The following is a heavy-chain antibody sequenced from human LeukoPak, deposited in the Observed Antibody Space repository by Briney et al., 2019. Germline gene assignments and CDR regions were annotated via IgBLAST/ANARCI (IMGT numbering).Heavy chain of an antibody. CDR2: IVPGGST. J-gene: IGHJ4*02. Sequence: SETLSLTCAVSGASIRNYHWSWIRQPAGRGLEWIGRIVPGGSTNYNPSLKGRVTMSVDTSKNHFSLKLSSVTAADAAVYYCAKEGAAPGPDFDHWGQGTLVIVSS. D-gene: IGHD6-13*01. V-gene: IGHV4-4*07. CDR1: GASIRNYH. CDR3: AKEGAAPGPDFDH.